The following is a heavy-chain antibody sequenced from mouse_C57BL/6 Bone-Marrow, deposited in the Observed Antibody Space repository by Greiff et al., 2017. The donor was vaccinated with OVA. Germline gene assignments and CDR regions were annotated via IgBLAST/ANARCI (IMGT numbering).Heavy chain of an antibody. Sequence: QVQLQQPGAELVKPGASVKMSCKASGYTFTSYWITWVKQRPGQGLEWIGDIYPGSGSTNYNEKFKSKATLTVDTSSSTAYMQLSSLTSEDSAVYYCASYGRWLLTSAYWGQGTLVTVSA. CDR2: IYPGSGST. V-gene: IGHV1-55*01. CDR3: ASYGRWLLTSAY. J-gene: IGHJ3*01. D-gene: IGHD2-3*01. CDR1: GYTFTSYW.